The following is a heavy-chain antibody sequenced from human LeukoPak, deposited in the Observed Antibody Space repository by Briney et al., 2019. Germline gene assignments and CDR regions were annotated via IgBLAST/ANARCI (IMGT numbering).Heavy chain of an antibody. J-gene: IGHJ5*02. CDR1: GYTFTSYY. CDR2: INPSGGST. Sequence: ASVKVSCKASGYTFTSYYMHWVRQAPGQGLEWMGIINPSGGSTSYAQKFQGRVTMTRDTSTSTVYMELSSLRSEDTAVYYCAREGFYCSSTSCYRPENWFDPWGQGTLVTVSS. CDR3: AREGFYCSSTSCYRPENWFDP. V-gene: IGHV1-46*01. D-gene: IGHD2-2*01.